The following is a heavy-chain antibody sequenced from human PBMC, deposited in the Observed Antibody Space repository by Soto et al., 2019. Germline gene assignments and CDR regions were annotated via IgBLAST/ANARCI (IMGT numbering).Heavy chain of an antibody. CDR3: ARLGIDILTGYYQYYFDY. J-gene: IGHJ4*02. Sequence: QTGGSLRLSCAASGFTVSSNYMSWVRQAPGKGLEWVSVIYSGGSTYYADSVKGRFTISRDNSKNTLYLQMNSLRAEDTAVYYCARLGIDILTGYYQYYFDYWGQGTLVTVSS. V-gene: IGHV3-53*01. D-gene: IGHD3-9*01. CDR1: GFTVSSNY. CDR2: IYSGGST.